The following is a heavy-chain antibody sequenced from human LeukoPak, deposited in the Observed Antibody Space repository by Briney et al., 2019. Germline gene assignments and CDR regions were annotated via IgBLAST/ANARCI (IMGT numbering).Heavy chain of an antibody. CDR2: ISYTGTT. J-gene: IGHJ4*02. V-gene: IGHV4-39*01. CDR1: GDSISSSGYY. D-gene: IGHD5-12*01. Sequence: SETLSLTCGVSGDSISSSGYYWAWIRQPPGKGLEWIGSISYTGTTYYNPSLKSRLTISADTSKNQFSLKLTSVTAADTAVYYCARRRIVATIDYWGQGTLATVSS. CDR3: ARRRIVATIDY.